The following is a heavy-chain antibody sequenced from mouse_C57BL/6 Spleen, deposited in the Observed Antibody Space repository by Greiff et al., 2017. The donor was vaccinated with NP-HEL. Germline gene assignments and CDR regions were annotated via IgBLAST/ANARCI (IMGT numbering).Heavy chain of an antibody. CDR3: ARGLRRYYYAMDY. CDR1: GYTFTSYW. V-gene: IGHV1-69*01. Sequence: QVQLQQPGAELVMPGASVKLSCKASGYTFTSYWMHWVKQRPGQGLEWIGEIDPSDSYTTYNQKFKGKSTLTVDKSSSTAYMQLSSLTSEDSAVYYCARGLRRYYYAMDYWGQGTSVTVSS. D-gene: IGHD2-4*01. J-gene: IGHJ4*01. CDR2: IDPSDSYT.